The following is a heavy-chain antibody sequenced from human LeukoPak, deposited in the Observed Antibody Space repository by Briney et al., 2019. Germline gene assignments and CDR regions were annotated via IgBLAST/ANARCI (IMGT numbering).Heavy chain of an antibody. CDR1: GYTFTSYG. V-gene: IGHV1-18*01. J-gene: IGHJ5*02. Sequence: ASVKVSCKASGYTFTSYGISWVRQAPGQGLEWMGWISAYNGNTNYAQKLQGRVTMTTDTSTSTAYMELRSLRSDDTALYYCARDGSAYCSSTSCYGWFDPWGQGTLVTVSS. D-gene: IGHD2-2*01. CDR2: ISAYNGNT. CDR3: ARDGSAYCSSTSCYGWFDP.